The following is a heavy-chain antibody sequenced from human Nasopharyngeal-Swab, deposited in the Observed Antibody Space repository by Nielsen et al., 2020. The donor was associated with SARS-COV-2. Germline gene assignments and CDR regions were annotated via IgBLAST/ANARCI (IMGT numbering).Heavy chain of an antibody. D-gene: IGHD2-21*01. J-gene: IGHJ5*02. CDR3: ARDVAGADSA. CDR2: IDTDGSTT. V-gene: IGHV3-74*01. Sequence: GGSLRLSCAASGFTFSDYYMSWIRQAPGKGLVWVSRIDTDGSTTDHADSVKGRFTISRDNAKNTLYLQMNNLRAEDTALYYCARDVAGADSAWGQGTLVTVSS. CDR1: GFTFSDYY.